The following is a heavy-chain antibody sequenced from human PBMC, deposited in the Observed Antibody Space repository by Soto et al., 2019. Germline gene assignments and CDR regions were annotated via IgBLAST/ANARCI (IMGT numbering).Heavy chain of an antibody. CDR3: ARKGYTYRKSGLDV. CDR2: INPIDAST. Sequence: QAHLEQSGTEVKNPGASVKVSCKASGYAFTNYYMHWVRQTPGQGLEWVGLINPIDASTRYTQKFQDRVTLTTDTSTSTVYLELSSLKSDDTAVYYCARKGYTYRKSGLDVWGQGTTVIVSS. V-gene: IGHV1-46*01. CDR1: GYAFTNYY. J-gene: IGHJ6*02. D-gene: IGHD5-18*01.